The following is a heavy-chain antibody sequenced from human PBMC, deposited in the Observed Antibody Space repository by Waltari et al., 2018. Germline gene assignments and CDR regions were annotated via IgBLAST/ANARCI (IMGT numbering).Heavy chain of an antibody. CDR3: ARHSSSWYFDY. J-gene: IGHJ4*02. CDR1: GYSISSGYY. D-gene: IGHD6-13*01. CDR2: IYHSGST. V-gene: IGHV4-38-2*01. Sequence: QVQLQESGPGLVKPSETLSLTCAVSGYSISSGYYWGWIRQPPGKGLEWIGSIYHSGSTYYNPSLKSRVTISVDTSKNQFSLKLSSVTAADTVVYYCARHSSSWYFDYWGQGTLVTVSS.